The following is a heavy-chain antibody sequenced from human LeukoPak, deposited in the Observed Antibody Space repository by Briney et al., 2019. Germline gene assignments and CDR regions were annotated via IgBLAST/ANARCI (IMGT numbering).Heavy chain of an antibody. CDR1: GYTFIGYY. CDR2: IYPNSGGT. J-gene: IGHJ4*02. D-gene: IGHD1-26*01. V-gene: IGHV1-2*02. Sequence: ASVKVSCKASGYTFIGYYMYWVRQAPGQGLEWMGWIYPNSGGTNYAQKFQGRVTMTRDTSINTAYMELSRLRSDDTAVYYCARDRIGATWGQGTLVTVSS. CDR3: ARDRIGAT.